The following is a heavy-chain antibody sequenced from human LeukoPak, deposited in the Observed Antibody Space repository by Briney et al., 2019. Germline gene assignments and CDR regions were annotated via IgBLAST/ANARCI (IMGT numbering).Heavy chain of an antibody. D-gene: IGHD3-22*01. V-gene: IGHV4-59*12. CDR1: GGSISHYY. CDR2: IYHSGST. J-gene: IGHJ3*02. Sequence: SEALSLTCTVSGGSISHYYWNWIRQPPGKGLEWIGYIYHSGSTYYNPSLKSRVTISVDRSKNQFSLKLSSVTAADTAVYYCARDRYYDSSGLGDAFDIWGQGTMVTVSS. CDR3: ARDRYYDSSGLGDAFDI.